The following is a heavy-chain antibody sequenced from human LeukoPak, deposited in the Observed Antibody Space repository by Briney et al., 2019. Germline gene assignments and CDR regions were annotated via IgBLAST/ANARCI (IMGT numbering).Heavy chain of an antibody. CDR3: AAALGRYGDYSRGYYFDY. CDR1: GASISDYY. CDR2: VFDSGGA. J-gene: IGHJ4*02. D-gene: IGHD4-17*01. V-gene: IGHV4-59*13. Sequence: SETVSLTCTVSGASISDYYWSWIRQPPGKGLEWIGYVFDSGGANYNPSLQSRVIISVDTSKNQFSVKLGSVTAADTAVYYCAAALGRYGDYSRGYYFDYWGQGTLVTVSS.